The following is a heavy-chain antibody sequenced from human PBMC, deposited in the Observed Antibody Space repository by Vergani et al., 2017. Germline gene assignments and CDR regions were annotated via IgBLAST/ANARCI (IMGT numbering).Heavy chain of an antibody. CDR1: GYTFTSYA. D-gene: IGHD4-17*01. V-gene: IGHV1-3*01. Sequence: QVQLVQSGAEVKKPGASVKVSCKASGYTFTSYAMHWVRQAPGQRLEWMGWINAGNGNTKYSQKLQGRVTITRDTSASTAYMELSSLRSEDTAVYYCARGQHLYGDNYYYYMDVWGKGTTVTVSS. J-gene: IGHJ6*03. CDR3: ARGQHLYGDNYYYYMDV. CDR2: INAGNGNT.